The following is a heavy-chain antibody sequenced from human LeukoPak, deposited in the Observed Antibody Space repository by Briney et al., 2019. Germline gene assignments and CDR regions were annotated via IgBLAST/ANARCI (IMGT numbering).Heavy chain of an antibody. J-gene: IGHJ5*02. CDR3: ASLSIAAAANWFDP. CDR2: IYYSGST. Sequence: SETLSLTCTVSGGSISSSSYYWGWIRQPPGKGLEWIGSIYYSGSTYYDPSLKSRVTISVDTSKNQFSPKLSSVTAADTAVYYCASLSIAAAANWFDPWGQGTLVTVSS. CDR1: GGSISSSSYY. V-gene: IGHV4-39*07. D-gene: IGHD6-13*01.